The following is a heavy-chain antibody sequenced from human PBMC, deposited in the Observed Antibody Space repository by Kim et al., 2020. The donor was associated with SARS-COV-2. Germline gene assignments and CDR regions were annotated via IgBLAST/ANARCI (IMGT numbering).Heavy chain of an antibody. CDR3: ASPPHDEYSFDY. J-gene: IGHJ4*02. Sequence: YSNPSLRSRGTIAVDTSKNQFSLELSSVTAADTAVYYCASPPHDEYSFDYWGQGTLVTVSS. V-gene: IGHV4-39*01.